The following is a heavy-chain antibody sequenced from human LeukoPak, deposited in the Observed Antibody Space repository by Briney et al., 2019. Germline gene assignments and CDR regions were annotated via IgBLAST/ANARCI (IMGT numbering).Heavy chain of an antibody. CDR2: IGTAGDT. V-gene: IGHV3-13*01. D-gene: IGHD2-15*01. CDR1: GYTFSNYD. Sequence: RPGGCVRLSCAASGYTFSNYDMPWVRQATGKGLEWVSGIGTAGDTYYPGSVKGRFTISRENAKNSLYLQMNSLRAGDTAVYYCARASGSASVGGMDVWGQGTTVTVSS. CDR3: ARASGSASVGGMDV. J-gene: IGHJ6*02.